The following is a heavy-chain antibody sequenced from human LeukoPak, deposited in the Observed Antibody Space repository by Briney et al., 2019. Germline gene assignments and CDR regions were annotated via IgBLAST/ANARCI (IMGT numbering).Heavy chain of an antibody. V-gene: IGHV3-30*18. CDR1: GFTFTSYG. Sequence: GGSLRLSCAASGFTFTSYGFHWVRQAPGKALEWVAFMSYDGNKKYGDSVKGRCTISRDNSKKTVYLQMNSLRTEDTAVYYCAKDRWLQGYFDYWGQGTLVTVSS. CDR3: AKDRWLQGYFDY. J-gene: IGHJ4*02. CDR2: MSYDGNK. D-gene: IGHD5-24*01.